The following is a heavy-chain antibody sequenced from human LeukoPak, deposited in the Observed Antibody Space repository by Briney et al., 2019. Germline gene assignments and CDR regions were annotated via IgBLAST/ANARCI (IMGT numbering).Heavy chain of an antibody. J-gene: IGHJ4*02. CDR1: GFTFNGYA. CDR3: VKNAVGGRASYFDF. V-gene: IGHV3-9*01. CDR2: ISEESSSI. Sequence: GGSLRLSCGASGFTFNGYAMHWVRQGPGQGLEWVSGISEESSSIVYADSVKGRFTISRDNAKNSLYLQMNSLRPEDTGLYYCVKNAVGGRASYFDFWGQGTLVTVAS. D-gene: IGHD3-10*01.